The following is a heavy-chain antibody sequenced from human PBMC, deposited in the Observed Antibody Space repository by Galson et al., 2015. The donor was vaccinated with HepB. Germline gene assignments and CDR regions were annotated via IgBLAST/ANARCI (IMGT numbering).Heavy chain of an antibody. CDR3: TREGPTSASDY. CDR2: INGYNGNT. CDR1: GYRFTTYG. Sequence: SVKVSCKASGYRFTTYGIGWVRQAPGQGLEWMGWINGYNGNTDYAQKFQDRITLTTDTSTTTAYMELRTLRSDDTAVYYCTREGPTSASDYWGQGTLVTVSS. V-gene: IGHV1-18*01. J-gene: IGHJ4*02. D-gene: IGHD2/OR15-2a*01.